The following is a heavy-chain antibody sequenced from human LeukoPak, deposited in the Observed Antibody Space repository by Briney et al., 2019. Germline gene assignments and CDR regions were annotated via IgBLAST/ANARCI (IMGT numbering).Heavy chain of an antibody. CDR2: IKEDSGDK. Sequence: GGSLRLSCAASGFTFNKYWMNWVRQSPGKGLEWVANIKEDSGDKNYVDSLEGRFTISRDNAKNSLYLQMNSLRVEDPAVYYCARESGRFRFDSWGQGALVTVSS. J-gene: IGHJ5*01. V-gene: IGHV3-7*01. CDR1: GFTFNKYW. D-gene: IGHD3-3*01. CDR3: ARESGRFRFDS.